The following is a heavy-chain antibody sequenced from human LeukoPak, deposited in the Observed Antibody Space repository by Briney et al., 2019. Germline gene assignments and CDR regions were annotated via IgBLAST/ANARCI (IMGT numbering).Heavy chain of an antibody. J-gene: IGHJ5*02. CDR3: ALARNCSSTSCLNWFDP. CDR1: GFTFDDYA. V-gene: IGHV3-9*01. Sequence: GGSLRLSCAASGFTFDDYAMHWVRQAPGKGLEWVSGIRWNSGSIGYADSVKGRFTISRDNSKNSLYLQMNSLRAEDTALYYCALARNCSSTSCLNWFDPWGQGALVTVSS. D-gene: IGHD2-2*01. CDR2: IRWNSGSI.